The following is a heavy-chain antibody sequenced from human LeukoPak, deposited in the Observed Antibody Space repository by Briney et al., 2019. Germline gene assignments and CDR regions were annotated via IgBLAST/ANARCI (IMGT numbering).Heavy chain of an antibody. D-gene: IGHD5-24*01. Sequence: SETLSLTCNVSGDSMNNYYWNWVRQAPGKGLEWIGHIYYTGSTNYNPSVKSRVTISVDTSQNQVYLELTSVTAADTAVYYGARSRDGYLRSYMDVWGTGTTVTISS. CDR3: ARSRDGYLRSYMDV. J-gene: IGHJ6*04. CDR2: IYYTGST. V-gene: IGHV4-59*01. CDR1: GDSMNNYY.